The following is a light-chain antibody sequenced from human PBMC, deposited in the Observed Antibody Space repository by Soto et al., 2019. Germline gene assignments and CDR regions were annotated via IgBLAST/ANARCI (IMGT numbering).Light chain of an antibody. Sequence: QSALTQRASVSGSPGQSITISCTGTSSDVGSYNLVSWYQQHPGKAPKLMIYEGSKRPSGVSNRFSGSKSGNTASLTISGLQADDDFEYYCRSHAGSSTLYLFGTGTKVAVL. CDR3: RSHAGSSTLYL. V-gene: IGLV2-23*01. J-gene: IGLJ1*01. CDR2: EGS. CDR1: SSDVGSYNL.